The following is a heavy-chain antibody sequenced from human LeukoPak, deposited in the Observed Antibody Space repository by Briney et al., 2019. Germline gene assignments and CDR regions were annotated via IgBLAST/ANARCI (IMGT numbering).Heavy chain of an antibody. CDR1: GYTFTSYG. CDR2: ISAYNGNT. V-gene: IGHV1-18*01. J-gene: IGHJ6*03. CDR3: ARVVTMIWNEYYYYYMDV. Sequence: ASVKVSCKASGYTFTSYGISWVRQVPGQGLEWMGWISAYNGNTNYAQKLQGRVTMTTDTSTSTAYMELRSLRSDDTAVYYCARVVTMIWNEYYYYYMDVWGKGTTVTVSS. D-gene: IGHD3-22*01.